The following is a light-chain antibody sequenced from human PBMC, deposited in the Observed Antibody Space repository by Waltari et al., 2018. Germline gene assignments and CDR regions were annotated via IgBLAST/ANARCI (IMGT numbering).Light chain of an antibody. Sequence: SYGLTQPPSVSVSPGQTARINCSGDVLTKEYGYWYQQKPGRAPVVVIFKDTGRPPGIPERFSGSGSGTTVTLTITGVQAEDEADYDCQSTDTIGTTVVFGGGTRLIAL. J-gene: IGLJ2*01. CDR2: KDT. V-gene: IGLV3-25*03. CDR3: QSTDTIGTTVV. CDR1: VLTKEY.